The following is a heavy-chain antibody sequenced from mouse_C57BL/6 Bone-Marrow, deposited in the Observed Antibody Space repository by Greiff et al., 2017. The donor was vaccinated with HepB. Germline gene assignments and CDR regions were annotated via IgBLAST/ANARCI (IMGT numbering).Heavy chain of an antibody. CDR3: ARDHGCDGFFAY. V-gene: IGHV5-16*01. CDR1: GFTFSDYY. D-gene: IGHD2-2*01. Sequence: EVQLVESEGGLVQPGSSMKLSCTASGFTFSDYYMAWVRQLPEKGLEWVANINYDGSSTYYLDSLKSRCIISRDNEKNILYLQMSSLMSEDTDTYYCARDHGCDGFFAYWGQGTLVTVSA. J-gene: IGHJ3*01. CDR2: INYDGSST.